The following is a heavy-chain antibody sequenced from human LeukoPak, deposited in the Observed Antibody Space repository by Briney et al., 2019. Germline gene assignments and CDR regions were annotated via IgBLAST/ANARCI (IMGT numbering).Heavy chain of an antibody. CDR2: IWYDGSNK. Sequence: GGSLRLSCAASGFTFSSYGMHWVRQAPGKELEWVAVIWYDGSNKYYADSVKGRFTISRDNSKNTLYLQMNSLRAEDTAVYYCAREDSSGLYPSFDYWGQGTLVTVSS. V-gene: IGHV3-33*01. D-gene: IGHD3-22*01. CDR3: AREDSSGLYPSFDY. CDR1: GFTFSSYG. J-gene: IGHJ4*02.